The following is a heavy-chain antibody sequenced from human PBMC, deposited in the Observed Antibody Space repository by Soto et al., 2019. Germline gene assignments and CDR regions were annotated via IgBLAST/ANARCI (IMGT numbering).Heavy chain of an antibody. J-gene: IGHJ6*02. CDR1: GDSVSSNSAA. V-gene: IGHV6-1*01. CDR2: TYYRSKWYN. Sequence: TLSLTCAISGDSVSSNSAAWNWIRQSPSRGLEWLGRTYYRSKWYNDYAVSVKSRITINPDTSKNQFSLQLNSVTPEDTAVYYCARAEQQLVPGYYGMDVWGQGTTVTVSS. D-gene: IGHD6-13*01. CDR3: ARAEQQLVPGYYGMDV.